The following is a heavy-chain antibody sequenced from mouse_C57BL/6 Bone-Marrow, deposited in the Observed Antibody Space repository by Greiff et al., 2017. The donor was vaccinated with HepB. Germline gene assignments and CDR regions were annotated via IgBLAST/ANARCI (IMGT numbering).Heavy chain of an antibody. J-gene: IGHJ1*03. Sequence: EVQLVESGGGLVKPGGSLKLSCAATGFTFSDYGMHWVRQAPEKGLEWVAYISSGSSTIYYADTVKGRVTISRDNAKNTLFLQKTSLRSEDTAMYYCAERDFDVWGTGTTVTVSS. V-gene: IGHV5-17*01. CDR1: GFTFSDYG. CDR3: AERDFDV. CDR2: ISSGSSTI.